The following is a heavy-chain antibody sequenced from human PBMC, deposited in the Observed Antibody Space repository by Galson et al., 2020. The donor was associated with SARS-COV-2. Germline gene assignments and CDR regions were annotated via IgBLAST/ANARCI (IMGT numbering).Heavy chain of an antibody. J-gene: IGHJ6*02. D-gene: IGHD5-12*01. CDR1: GYSFRNYW. CDR3: ARMSRPGGRGYDRYYYGLDV. CDR2: IYPGDSDT. V-gene: IGHV5-51*01. Sequence: GESLKISCTGSGYSFRNYWIGWVRQMPGKGLEWMGIIYPGDSDTRYSPSFQGQVTISADKSINTAYLQWSSLKASDTAMYYCARMSRPGGRGYDRYYYGLDVWGQGTTVTVS.